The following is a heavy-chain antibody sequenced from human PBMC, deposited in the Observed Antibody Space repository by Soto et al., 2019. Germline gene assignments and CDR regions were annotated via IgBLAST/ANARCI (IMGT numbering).Heavy chain of an antibody. CDR3: ARQADRYGDGVYYYYGMDV. D-gene: IGHD4-17*01. CDR2: IYYSGST. Sequence: PSETLSLTCTVSGGSISSSSYYWGWIRQPPGKGLEWIGSIYYSGSTYYNPSLKSRVTISVDTSKNQFSLKLSSVTAAETAVYYSARQADRYGDGVYYYYGMDVWGQGPTVTVSS. J-gene: IGHJ6*02. V-gene: IGHV4-39*01. CDR1: GGSISSSSYY.